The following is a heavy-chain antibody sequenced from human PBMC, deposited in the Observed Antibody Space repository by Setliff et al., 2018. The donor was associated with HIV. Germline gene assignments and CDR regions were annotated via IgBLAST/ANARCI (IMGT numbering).Heavy chain of an antibody. V-gene: IGHV3-74*01. CDR1: GFTFSRYW. D-gene: IGHD4-17*01. CDR2: THSDGSST. CDR3: ARVGTVTPPYYYYYMDV. J-gene: IGHJ6*03. Sequence: GGSLRLSCAASGFTFSRYWIHWVRQAPGKGLVWVSRTHSDGSSTDYADSVRGRFTISRDNSKNTLYLQMNSLKGDDTAVYHCARVGTVTPPYYYYYMDVWGKGTTVTVSS.